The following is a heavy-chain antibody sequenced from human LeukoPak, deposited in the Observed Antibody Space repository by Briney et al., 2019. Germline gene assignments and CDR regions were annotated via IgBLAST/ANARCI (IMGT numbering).Heavy chain of an antibody. D-gene: IGHD2-2*01. V-gene: IGHV1-8*01. Sequence: GSVKVSCKASGYTFTSYDINWVRQATGQGLEWMGWMNPNSGNAGYAQKFQGRVTITRNTSISTAYMELSSLRFEDTAVYYCARGPGYCSSTSCYWGWFDPWGQGTLVTVSS. CDR1: GYTFTSYD. J-gene: IGHJ5*02. CDR2: MNPNSGNA. CDR3: ARGPGYCSSTSCYWGWFDP.